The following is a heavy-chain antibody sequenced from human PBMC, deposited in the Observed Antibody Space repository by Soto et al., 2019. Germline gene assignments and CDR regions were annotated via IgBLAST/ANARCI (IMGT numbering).Heavy chain of an antibody. J-gene: IGHJ5*02. V-gene: IGHV4-31*03. D-gene: IGHD3-22*01. CDR2: INHGGST. CDR1: GGSISSGGYY. Sequence: SETLSLTCSVSGGSISSGGYYWSWIRQHPGKGLECIGYINHGGSTYYNPTLKSRVTISVDTSKSQFSLRLSSVTAADTAVYYCARTLLKSSGYSIYADPRGQGTLVTVSS. CDR3: ARTLLKSSGYSIYADP.